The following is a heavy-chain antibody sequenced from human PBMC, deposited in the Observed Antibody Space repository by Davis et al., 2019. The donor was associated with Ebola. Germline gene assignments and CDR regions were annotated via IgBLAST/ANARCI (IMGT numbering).Heavy chain of an antibody. CDR3: AREAVTSLDY. Sequence: GESLKISCAASGFTFSSYRMIWVRQAPGKGLEWVSSISSSSDYTYYADSVRGRFTISRDDAKNSLYLQMNSLRAEDTAVYYCAREAVTSLDYWGQGTLVTVSS. D-gene: IGHD4-17*01. J-gene: IGHJ4*02. CDR2: ISSSSDYT. CDR1: GFTFSSYR. V-gene: IGHV3-21*01.